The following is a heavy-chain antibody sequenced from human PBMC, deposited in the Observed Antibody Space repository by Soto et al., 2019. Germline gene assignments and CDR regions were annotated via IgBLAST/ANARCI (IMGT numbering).Heavy chain of an antibody. D-gene: IGHD3-3*01. CDR3: AKPHTIFNDYYFDY. Sequence: QVQLVESGGGVVQPGGSLRLSCAASGFTLSSYGMHWVRQAPGKGLEWVALISFDGNSKYFGDSVKGRFTISRDNSKKTVFLQMNSLRVEDTAVYYCAKPHTIFNDYYFDYWGQGTLVTVSS. CDR2: ISFDGNSK. CDR1: GFTLSSYG. J-gene: IGHJ4*02. V-gene: IGHV3-30*18.